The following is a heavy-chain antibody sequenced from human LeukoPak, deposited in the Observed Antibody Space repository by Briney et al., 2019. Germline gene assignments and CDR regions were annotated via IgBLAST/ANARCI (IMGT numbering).Heavy chain of an antibody. CDR2: IIPIFGTA. CDR3: ARDPTGYCSSTSCSDAFDI. CDR1: GGTFSSYA. V-gene: IGHV1-69*06. Sequence: APVKVSCKASGGTFSSYAISWVRQAPGQGLEWMGGIIPIFGTANYAQKFQGRVTITADKSTSTAYMELSSLRSEDTAVYYCARDPTGYCSSTSCSDAFDIWGQGTMVTVSS. J-gene: IGHJ3*02. D-gene: IGHD2-2*01.